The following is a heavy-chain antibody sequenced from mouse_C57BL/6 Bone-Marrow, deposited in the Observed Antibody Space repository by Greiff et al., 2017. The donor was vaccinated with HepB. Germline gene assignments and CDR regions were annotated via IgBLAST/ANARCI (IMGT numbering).Heavy chain of an antibody. Sequence: VQLQQSGAELVRPGSSVKLSCKASGYTFTSYWMDWVKQRPGQGLEWIGNIYPSDSETHYNQKFKDKATLTVDKSSSTAYMQLSSLTSEDSAVYYCARGDPYYCDYWGQGTTLTVAS. CDR2: IYPSDSET. J-gene: IGHJ2*01. CDR3: ARGDPYYCDY. V-gene: IGHV1-61*01. CDR1: GYTFTSYW.